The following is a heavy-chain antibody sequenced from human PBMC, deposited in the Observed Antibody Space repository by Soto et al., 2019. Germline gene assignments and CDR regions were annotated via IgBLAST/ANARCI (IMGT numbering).Heavy chain of an antibody. Sequence: SETLSLTCTVSGDSISSGNKYWSWIRQPPGKGLEWIGYIFSSGTTYYNPSLKSRLTMSLDASQNQFSLKLNSLTDADTAVYFCARVPSPFDYYYAMDVWGQGTTVTVSS. CDR1: GDSISSGNKY. J-gene: IGHJ6*02. CDR3: ARVPSPFDYYYAMDV. CDR2: IFSSGTT. V-gene: IGHV4-30-4*01. D-gene: IGHD3-16*01.